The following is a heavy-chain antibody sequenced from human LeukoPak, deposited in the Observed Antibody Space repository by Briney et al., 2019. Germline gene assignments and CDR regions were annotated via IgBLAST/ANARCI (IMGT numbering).Heavy chain of an antibody. D-gene: IGHD2-8*01. CDR1: VYTFTVYY. V-gene: IGHV1-2*02. J-gene: IGHJ4*02. Sequence: ASVKVSCNASVYTFTVYYMHWVRHAPGQGLECMGWINPNSGGTNYAQKFQGRVTMTRDTSISTAYMELSRLRSDDTAVYYCARDRDVLMVYAGYGYWGQGTLVTVSS. CDR2: INPNSGGT. CDR3: ARDRDVLMVYAGYGY.